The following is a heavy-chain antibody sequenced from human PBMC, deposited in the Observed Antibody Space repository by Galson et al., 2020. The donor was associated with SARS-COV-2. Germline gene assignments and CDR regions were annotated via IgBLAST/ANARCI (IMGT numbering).Heavy chain of an antibody. CDR1: GITFADST. CDR3: ARRDMGTE. Sequence: GESLKISCTVSGITFADSTMSWFRQAPGKGLEWVGFIRSKTYGGAAEYAPSVKGRFTISRDDSRSIVYLQVNSLRSGDTGVYFCARRDMGTEWGHGALVTVSS. D-gene: IGHD7-27*01. J-gene: IGHJ4*01. CDR2: IRSKTYGGAA. V-gene: IGHV3-49*03.